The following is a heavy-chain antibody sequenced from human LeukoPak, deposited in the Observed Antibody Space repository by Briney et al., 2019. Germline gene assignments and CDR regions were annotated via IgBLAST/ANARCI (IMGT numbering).Heavy chain of an antibody. CDR2: ISWNSGTI. CDR1: GFTFDDYA. J-gene: IGHJ4*02. D-gene: IGHD3-16*01. Sequence: GGSLRLSCAASGFTFDDYAMHWVRQAPGKGLEWVSGISWNSGTIDYADSVKGRFTISRDNAKNSLYLQMNSLRAEDMALYYCAKGVSGDPKYYFDCWGQGTLVTVSS. V-gene: IGHV3-9*03. CDR3: AKGVSGDPKYYFDC.